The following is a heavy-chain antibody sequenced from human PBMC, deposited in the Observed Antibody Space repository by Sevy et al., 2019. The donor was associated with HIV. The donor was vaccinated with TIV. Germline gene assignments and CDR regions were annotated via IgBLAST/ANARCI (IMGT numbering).Heavy chain of an antibody. D-gene: IGHD2-8*02. Sequence: GGSLRLSCTASGFIFSNVWMSWVRQAPGKGLEWVGRIKTETDVGTIDYAAPVKDRFTISRDDSKNTLYLEMNTLKTEDTAVYFCTTGHDSGAIFDYWGQGTLVTVSS. CDR1: GFIFSNVW. V-gene: IGHV3-15*01. CDR3: TTGHDSGAIFDY. CDR2: IKTETDVGTI. J-gene: IGHJ4*02.